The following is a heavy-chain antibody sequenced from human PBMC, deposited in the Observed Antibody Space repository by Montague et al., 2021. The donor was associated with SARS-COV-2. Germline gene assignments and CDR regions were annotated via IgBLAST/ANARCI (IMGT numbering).Heavy chain of an antibody. CDR1: GGSTNTMRYY. D-gene: IGHD1-1*01. CDR2: VDYTGHT. Sequence: SETLSLTCSVSGGSTNTMRYYWAWIRQSHGKGLDWMASVDYTGHTYYTLSLAARTSISLYTSTNHFSLTFSSVAADATAIYYCATDRAGHWYFDIWGQGTPVIVSS. CDR3: ATDRAGHWYFDI. J-gene: IGHJ4*02. V-gene: IGHV4-39*07.